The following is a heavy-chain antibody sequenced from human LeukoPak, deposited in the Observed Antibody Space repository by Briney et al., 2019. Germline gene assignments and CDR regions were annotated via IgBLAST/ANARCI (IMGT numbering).Heavy chain of an antibody. J-gene: IGHJ6*03. CDR3: ATRPSIVVVPAAKPYYYMDV. CDR2: ISSSSSYI. V-gene: IGHV3-21*01. D-gene: IGHD2-2*01. Sequence: GGSLRLSRAASGFTFSSYGMHWVRQAPGKGLEWVSSISSSSSYIYYADSVKGRFTISRDNAKNSLYLQMNSLRAEDTAVYYCATRPSIVVVPAAKPYYYMDVWGKGTTVTVSS. CDR1: GFTFSSYG.